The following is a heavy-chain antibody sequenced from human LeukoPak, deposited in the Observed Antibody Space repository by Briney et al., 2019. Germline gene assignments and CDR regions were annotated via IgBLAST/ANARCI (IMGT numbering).Heavy chain of an antibody. Sequence: GASVKVSCKASGYTFTSYAMNWVRQAPGQGLEWMGWINTNTGNPTYAQGFTGRFVFSLDTSVSTAYLQICSLKAEDTAVYYCARDRNSSRWGKVDYYYGMDVWGQGTTVTVSS. CDR2: INTNTGNP. J-gene: IGHJ6*02. D-gene: IGHD6-13*01. V-gene: IGHV7-4-1*01. CDR1: GYTFTSYA. CDR3: ARDRNSSRWGKVDYYYGMDV.